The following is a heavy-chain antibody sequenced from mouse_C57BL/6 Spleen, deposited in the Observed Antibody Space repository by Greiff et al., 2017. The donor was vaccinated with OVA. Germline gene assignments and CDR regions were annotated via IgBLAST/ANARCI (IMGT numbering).Heavy chain of an antibody. V-gene: IGHV1-82*01. CDR2: IYPGDGDT. CDR1: GYAFSSSW. D-gene: IGHD2-1*01. CDR3: ARSGGNQAWFAY. Sequence: QVQLQQSGPELVKPGASVKISCKASGYAFSSSWMNWVKQRPGQGLEWIGQIYPGDGDTNYNGKFKGKATLTADKSSSTAYMQLSSLTSEDSAVDYCARSGGNQAWFAYWGQGTLVTVSA. J-gene: IGHJ3*01.